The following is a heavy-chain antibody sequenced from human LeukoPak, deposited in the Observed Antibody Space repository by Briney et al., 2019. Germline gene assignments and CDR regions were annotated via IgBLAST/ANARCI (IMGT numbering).Heavy chain of an antibody. J-gene: IGHJ4*02. CDR1: GFSFSSYA. Sequence: GGSLRLSCAASGFSFSSYAMTWARQAPVKELEWVSAISGDGTRTYYADSVKGRFTISRDNSKNTLYLEMSSLRVEDTAIYYCAKWPEGAMDYFDYWGQETLVTVSS. V-gene: IGHV3-23*01. D-gene: IGHD3-16*01. CDR2: ISGDGTRT. CDR3: AKWPEGAMDYFDY.